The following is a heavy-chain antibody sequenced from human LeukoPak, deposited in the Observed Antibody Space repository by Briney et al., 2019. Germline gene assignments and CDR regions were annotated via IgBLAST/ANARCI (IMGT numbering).Heavy chain of an antibody. J-gene: IGHJ4*02. CDR2: IYHSGST. CDR1: GGSISSINW. D-gene: IGHD4-17*01. Sequence: SETLSLTRAVSGGSISSINWWSWVRQPPGKGLEWIGEIYHSGSTNYNPSLKSRVTISVDKSKNQFSLKLSSVTAADTAVYYCASLDYGDGSYYFDYWGQGTLVTVSS. V-gene: IGHV4-4*02. CDR3: ASLDYGDGSYYFDY.